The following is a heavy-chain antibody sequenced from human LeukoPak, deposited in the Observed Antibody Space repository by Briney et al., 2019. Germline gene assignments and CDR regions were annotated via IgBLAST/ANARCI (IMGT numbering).Heavy chain of an antibody. D-gene: IGHD3-22*01. CDR1: GFTFSNYA. Sequence: GGSLRLSCAASGFTFSNYAMSWVRQAPGKGLEWVSAISGSGGSTYYADSMKGRFTISRDNSKSTLYLQMNSLRAEDTAVYYCAKDRGYYDSSGYYYWYFDLWGRGTLVTVSS. CDR2: ISGSGGST. J-gene: IGHJ2*01. CDR3: AKDRGYYDSSGYYYWYFDL. V-gene: IGHV3-23*01.